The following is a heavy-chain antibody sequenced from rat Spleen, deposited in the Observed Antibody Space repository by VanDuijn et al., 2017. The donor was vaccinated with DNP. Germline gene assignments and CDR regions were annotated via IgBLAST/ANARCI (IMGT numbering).Heavy chain of an antibody. CDR3: VTRGDPYDNWFAY. Sequence: EVKLVESGGGLVQPGRSLKLSCAASGFNFNDYWMGWVRQAPGKGLEWIGEINEHSTIMNYGPSLKEKISFSRDNAQNTLYLQMSDLGSEDTAIYYCVTRGDPYDNWFAYWGRGTLVTVSS. CDR1: GFNFNDYW. J-gene: IGHJ3*01. D-gene: IGHD4-2*01. V-gene: IGHV4-2*01. CDR2: INEHSTIM.